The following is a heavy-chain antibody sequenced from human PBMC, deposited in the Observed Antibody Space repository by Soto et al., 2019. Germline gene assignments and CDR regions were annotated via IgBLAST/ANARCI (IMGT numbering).Heavy chain of an antibody. D-gene: IGHD3-10*01. CDR3: ARGHITMVRGVINYYYYYMDV. CDR1: GGSISSYY. CDR2: IYYSGST. Sequence: SETLSLTCTVSGGSISSYYWSWIRQPPGKGLEWIGYIYYSGSTNYNPSLKSRVTISVDTSKNQFSLKLSSVTAADTAVYYCARGHITMVRGVINYYYYYMDVWGKGTTVTVSS. J-gene: IGHJ6*03. V-gene: IGHV4-59*01.